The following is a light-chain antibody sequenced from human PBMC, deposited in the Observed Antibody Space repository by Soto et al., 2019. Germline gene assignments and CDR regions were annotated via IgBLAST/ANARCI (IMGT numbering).Light chain of an antibody. V-gene: IGLV2-14*01. CDR1: SSDVGAYNS. CDR2: DVS. Sequence: QSALTQPASVSGSPGQSITISCTGTSSDVGAYNSVSWYQQHPGKAPKLIIYDVSYRPSGVSNRFSGSKSGNTASLTISGLQAEDEADYYSSSYTSIDTPVFGTGTKLTVL. J-gene: IGLJ1*01. CDR3: SSYTSIDTPV.